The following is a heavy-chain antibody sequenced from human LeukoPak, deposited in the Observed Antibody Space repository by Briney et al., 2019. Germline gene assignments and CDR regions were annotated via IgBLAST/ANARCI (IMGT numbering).Heavy chain of an antibody. D-gene: IGHD3-22*01. J-gene: IGHJ3*02. CDR2: IYTSGST. CDR1: GGSISSGSYY. Sequence: PSQTLSLTCTVSGGSISSGSYYWSWIRQPAGKGLEWIGRIYTSGSTNYNPSLKSRVTISVDTSKNQFSLKLSSVTAADTAVYYCAKDPRYASSGYGNHDAFDIWGQGRMVTVTS. V-gene: IGHV4-61*02. CDR3: AKDPRYASSGYGNHDAFDI.